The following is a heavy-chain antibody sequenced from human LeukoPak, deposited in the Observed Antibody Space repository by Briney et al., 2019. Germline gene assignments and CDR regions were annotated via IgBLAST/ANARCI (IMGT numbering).Heavy chain of an antibody. CDR1: GYTFTSYA. D-gene: IGHD2-15*01. V-gene: IGHV7-4-1*02. CDR2: INTNTGNP. CDR3: AREQEAVVVAAKKGDFDY. Sequence: ASVKVSCKASGYTFTSYAMNWVRQAPGQGLEWMGWINTNTGNPTYAQGFTGRFVFSLDTSVSTAYLQISSLKAEDTAVYYCAREQEAVVVAAKKGDFDYWGQGTLVTVSS. J-gene: IGHJ4*02.